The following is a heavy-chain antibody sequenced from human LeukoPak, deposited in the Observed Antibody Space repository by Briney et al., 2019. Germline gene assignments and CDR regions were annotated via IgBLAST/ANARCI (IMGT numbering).Heavy chain of an antibody. CDR2: IYSGGTT. Sequence: GGSLRLSCAASGFTVNSNYMSWFRQAPGQGLEWVSIIYSGGTTHYADSVKGRFTISRDNTKNTLYLQMDSLRAEDTAVYYCARTYYSGSGTYQIWFDPWGQGTLVTVSS. D-gene: IGHD3-10*01. CDR1: GFTVNSNY. V-gene: IGHV3-53*01. CDR3: ARTYYSGSGTYQIWFDP. J-gene: IGHJ5*02.